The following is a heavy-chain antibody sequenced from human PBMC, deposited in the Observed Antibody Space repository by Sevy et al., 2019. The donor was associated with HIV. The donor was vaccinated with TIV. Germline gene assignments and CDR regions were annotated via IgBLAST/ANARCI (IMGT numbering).Heavy chain of an antibody. CDR3: AKVLARGVAVAGSAWGMDV. J-gene: IGHJ6*02. CDR1: GFTFSNYA. Sequence: GGSLRLSCAASGFTFSNYAMNWVRQAPAKGLEWVSSISGSGGTTYYADSVEGRFTISRDKSKNTLYLQMHSLRAEDTAVYYCAKVLARGVAVAGSAWGMDVWGQGTTVTVSS. CDR2: ISGSGGTT. V-gene: IGHV3-23*01. D-gene: IGHD6-19*01.